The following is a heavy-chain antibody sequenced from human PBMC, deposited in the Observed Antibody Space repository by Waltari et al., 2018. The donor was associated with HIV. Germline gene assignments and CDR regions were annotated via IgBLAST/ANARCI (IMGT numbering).Heavy chain of an antibody. J-gene: IGHJ4*02. CDR2: RKPNSGKK. D-gene: IGHD3-10*01. Sequence: QVQLVQSGAEVKKPGASVKVSCKASGYTFTSYDINWVRQAPGQGLEWMGWRKPNSGKKGYPKKFQGRVTMTRNTSRRTDYMELSSLRSEDTAVYYCARGRVQVRGAMYYLDYWGQGTLVTVSS. CDR1: GYTFTSYD. CDR3: ARGRVQVRGAMYYLDY. V-gene: IGHV1-8*01.